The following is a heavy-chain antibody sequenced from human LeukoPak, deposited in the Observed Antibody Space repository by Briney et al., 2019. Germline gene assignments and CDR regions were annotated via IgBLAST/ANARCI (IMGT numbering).Heavy chain of an antibody. Sequence: ASVKVSCKASGYTFTSYGISWVRQAPGQGLEWMGWISAYNGNTNYAQKLQGRVTMTTDTSTSTAYMELRSLRSDDTAVYYCARGAGYCSSTSCYRRPPSFFDYWGQGTLVTVSS. CDR3: ARGAGYCSSTSCYRRPPSFFDY. D-gene: IGHD2-2*01. CDR1: GYTFTSYG. V-gene: IGHV1-18*01. CDR2: ISAYNGNT. J-gene: IGHJ4*02.